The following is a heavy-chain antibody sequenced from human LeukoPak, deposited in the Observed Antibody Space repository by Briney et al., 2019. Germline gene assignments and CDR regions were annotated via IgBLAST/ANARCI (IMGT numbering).Heavy chain of an antibody. CDR2: INPSRGST. Sequence: ASVKVSCKASGYTFSSYYMHWVRQAPGQGLEWMGIINPSRGSTSYAPKFQGRVTMTRDTSSSTVHMELRGLRSDDTAVYYCARDATRGIGGSYDFDFWGQGTLVTVSS. V-gene: IGHV1-46*01. CDR1: GYTFSSYY. J-gene: IGHJ4*02. D-gene: IGHD3-16*01. CDR3: ARDATRGIGGSYDFDF.